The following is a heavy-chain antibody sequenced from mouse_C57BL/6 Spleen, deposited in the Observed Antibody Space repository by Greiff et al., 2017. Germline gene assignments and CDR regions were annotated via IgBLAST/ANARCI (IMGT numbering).Heavy chain of an antibody. CDR1: GYAFSSYW. J-gene: IGHJ2*01. D-gene: IGHD1-1*01. V-gene: IGHV1-80*01. Sequence: VKLVESGAELVKPGASVKISCKASGYAFSSYWMNWVKQRPGKGLEWIGQIYPGDGDTNYNGKFKGKATLTADKSSSTAYMQLSSLTSEDSAVYFCARTTVVANYFDYWGQGTTLTVSS. CDR2: IYPGDGDT. CDR3: ARTTVVANYFDY.